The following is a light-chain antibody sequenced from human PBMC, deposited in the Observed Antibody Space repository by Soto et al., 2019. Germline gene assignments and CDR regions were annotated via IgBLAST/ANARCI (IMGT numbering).Light chain of an antibody. CDR1: QSVSSGY. Sequence: EIVLTQSPGTLSLSPGERATLSCRASQSVSSGYLAWYQQKPGQAPRLLIYGVSSRATGIPDRFSGSGSGTDFTLTISRLAPEDFAVYYCQQYGSSPPFSFGQGTKLEIK. CDR3: QQYGSSPPFS. V-gene: IGKV3-20*01. J-gene: IGKJ2*03. CDR2: GVS.